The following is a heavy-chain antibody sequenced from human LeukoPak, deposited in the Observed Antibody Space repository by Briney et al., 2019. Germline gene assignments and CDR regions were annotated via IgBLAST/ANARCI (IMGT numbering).Heavy chain of an antibody. CDR1: GFTFSSYA. Sequence: GGSLRLSCAASGFTFSSYAMNWVRQAPGKGLEWVSYISSSGSTIYYADSVKGRFTISRDNAKNSLYLQMNSLRAEDTAVYYCALIAVAGTGFTYWGQGTLVTVSS. V-gene: IGHV3-48*03. CDR2: ISSSGSTI. CDR3: ALIAVAGTGFTY. D-gene: IGHD6-19*01. J-gene: IGHJ4*02.